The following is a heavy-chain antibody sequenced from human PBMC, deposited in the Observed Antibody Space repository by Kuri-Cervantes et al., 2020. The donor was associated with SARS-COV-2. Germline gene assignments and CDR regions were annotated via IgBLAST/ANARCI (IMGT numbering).Heavy chain of an antibody. CDR1: GSTFSSYA. V-gene: IGHV1-69*13. J-gene: IGHJ4*02. CDR3: ASLAGLEAEFQDY. D-gene: IGHD2-15*01. Sequence: SVKVSCKASGSTFSSYAISWVRQAPGQGLEWMGGIIPIFGTANYAQKFQGRVTITADESTSIAYMELSSLRSEDTAVYYCASLAGLEAEFQDYWGQGTLVTVSS. CDR2: IIPIFGTA.